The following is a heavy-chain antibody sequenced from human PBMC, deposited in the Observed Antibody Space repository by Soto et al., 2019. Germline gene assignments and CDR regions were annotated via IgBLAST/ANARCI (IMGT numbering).Heavy chain of an antibody. CDR1: GGSINSNDYY. J-gene: IGHJ2*01. D-gene: IGHD3-22*01. V-gene: IGHV4-30-4*01. CDR3: ARMSYYYDKWYFDL. Sequence: QLQESGPGLLKPSQSLSLTCSVSGGSINSNDYYWSWIRQTPKKGLEWIGYVYYSGTTYYIPSLQSRVSMSIDTSKNQFFLKMTSVTAADTAIYYCARMSYYYDKWYFDLWGRGTLVAVSS. CDR2: VYYSGTT.